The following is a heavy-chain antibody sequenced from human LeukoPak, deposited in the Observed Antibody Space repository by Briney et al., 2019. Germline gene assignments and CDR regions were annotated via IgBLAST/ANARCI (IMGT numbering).Heavy chain of an antibody. V-gene: IGHV3-23*01. J-gene: IGHJ4*02. CDR3: AKAPHYYDSSGYYSAY. CDR1: GFTFSSYA. CDR2: ISGSGGST. D-gene: IGHD3-22*01. Sequence: GGSLRLSCAASGFTFSSYAMSWVRQAPGKGLEWVSAISGSGGSTYYADSVKGRFTISRDNSKNTLYLQMNSLRAEDTAVYYCAKAPHYYDSSGYYSAYWGQGTLVTVSS.